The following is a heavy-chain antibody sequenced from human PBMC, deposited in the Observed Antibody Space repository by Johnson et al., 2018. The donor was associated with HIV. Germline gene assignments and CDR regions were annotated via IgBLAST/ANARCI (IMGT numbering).Heavy chain of an antibody. D-gene: IGHD6-19*01. Sequence: QVQLVESGGGVVQPGRSLRLSCAASGFTFSSYGMHWVRQAPGKGLEWVAVISYDGSNKYYADSVKGRFTISRDNSKNTLNLQMNGLRAEETAVYYCARPVAGMNDAFDIWGQGTMVTVSS. J-gene: IGHJ3*02. V-gene: IGHV3-30*19. CDR1: GFTFSSYG. CDR3: ARPVAGMNDAFDI. CDR2: ISYDGSNK.